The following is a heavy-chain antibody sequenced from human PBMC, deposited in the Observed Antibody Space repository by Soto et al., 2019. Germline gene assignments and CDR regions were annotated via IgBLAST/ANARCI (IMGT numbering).Heavy chain of an antibody. J-gene: IGHJ5*02. CDR1: GFSLTTRGVG. Sequence: QITLKESGPTLVKPTQTLTLTCTFSGFSLTTRGVGVGWIRQPPAMALECLALIYWDDDKRYSPSLQSRLSITKDTSKNQVVLTMINVDPVDTATYYCAHIPNYYQYDWFDPWGQGTLVSVSS. CDR2: IYWDDDK. CDR3: AHIPNYYQYDWFDP. V-gene: IGHV2-5*02. D-gene: IGHD3-16*01.